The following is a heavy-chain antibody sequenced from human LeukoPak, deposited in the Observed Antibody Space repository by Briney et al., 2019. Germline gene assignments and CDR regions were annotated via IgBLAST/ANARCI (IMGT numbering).Heavy chain of an antibody. CDR1: GGSVSSGSYY. CDR2: IYYSGST. CDR3: ARDYYDSSGYLFDY. J-gene: IGHJ4*02. V-gene: IGHV4-61*01. Sequence: SETLSLTCTDSGGSVSSGSYYWSWIRQPPGKGLEWIGYIYYSGSTNYNPSLKSRVTISVDTSKNQFSLKLSSVTAADTAVYYCARDYYDSSGYLFDYWGQGTLVTVSS. D-gene: IGHD3-22*01.